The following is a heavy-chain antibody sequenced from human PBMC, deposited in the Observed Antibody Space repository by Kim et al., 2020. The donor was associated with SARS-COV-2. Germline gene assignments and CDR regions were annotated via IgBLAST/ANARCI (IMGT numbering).Heavy chain of an antibody. CDR1: GFTFSRYW. V-gene: IGHV3-74*01. J-gene: IGHJ4*02. CDR3: ARVSIAAAGSFDY. D-gene: IGHD6-13*01. Sequence: GGSLRLSCAASGFTFSRYWMHWVRQAPGKGLVWVSRINSDGSSTNYADSVKGRFTISRDNAKNTLYLQMDSLRADDTAVYYCARVSIAAAGSFDYWGQGTLVTVSS. CDR2: INSDGSST.